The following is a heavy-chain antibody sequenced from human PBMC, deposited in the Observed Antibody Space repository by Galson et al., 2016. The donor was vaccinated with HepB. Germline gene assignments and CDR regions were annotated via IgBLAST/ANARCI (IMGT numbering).Heavy chain of an antibody. CDR3: ASQGYCGGDCYKGLGAFDI. J-gene: IGHJ3*02. V-gene: IGHV3-23*01. CDR1: GLTYSSLA. D-gene: IGHD2-21*02. CDR2: ISGSGGST. Sequence: SLRLSCAASGLTYSSLAVRWVRQAPGKGLEWVSGISGSGGSTYYADSVKGRFTITRDSSLYLQMNSLRVEDTAVYYCASQGYCGGDCYKGLGAFDIWGPGTMVTVSS.